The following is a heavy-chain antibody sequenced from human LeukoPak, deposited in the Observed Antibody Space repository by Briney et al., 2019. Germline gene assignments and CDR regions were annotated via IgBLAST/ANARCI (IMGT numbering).Heavy chain of an antibody. CDR3: ASSSGYPAGAFDI. D-gene: IGHD3-22*01. V-gene: IGHV4-59*01. J-gene: IGHJ3*02. CDR2: IYYSGST. CDR1: GGSISSYY. Sequence: KTSETLSLTCTVSGGSISSYYWSWIRQPPGKGLEWIGYIYYSGSTNYNPSLKSRVTISVDTSKNQFSLKLSSVTAADTAVYYCASSSGYPAGAFDIWGQGTMVTVSS.